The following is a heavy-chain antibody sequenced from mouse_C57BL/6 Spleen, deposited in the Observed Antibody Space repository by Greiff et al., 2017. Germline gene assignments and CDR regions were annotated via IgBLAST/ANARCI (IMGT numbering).Heavy chain of an antibody. CDR2: ISDGGSYT. Sequence: EVKLVESGGGLVKPGGSLKLSCAASGFTFSSSAMSWVRPPPEKRLEWVATISDGGSYTYYPDNVKGRFTISRDNAKSNLYLQMSHLKSEDTAMYDCARENGDYFDDWGQGTTLTVSS. CDR3: ARENGDYFDD. CDR1: GFTFSSSA. V-gene: IGHV5-4*01. J-gene: IGHJ2*01.